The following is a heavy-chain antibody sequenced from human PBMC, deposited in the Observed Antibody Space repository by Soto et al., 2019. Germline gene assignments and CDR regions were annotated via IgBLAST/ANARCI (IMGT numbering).Heavy chain of an antibody. Sequence: QVQLVQSGAEVKKPGASVKVSCKASGYTFTGYYMHWVRQAPGQGLEWMGWINPNSGGTNYAQKFQGWVTMTRDTSISTAYMELSRLRANDTAVYYLARDREHEDGYVDLWGRGTLVTVTS. V-gene: IGHV1-2*04. CDR3: ARDREHEDGYVDL. D-gene: IGHD4-17*01. CDR1: GYTFTGYY. J-gene: IGHJ2*01. CDR2: INPNSGGT.